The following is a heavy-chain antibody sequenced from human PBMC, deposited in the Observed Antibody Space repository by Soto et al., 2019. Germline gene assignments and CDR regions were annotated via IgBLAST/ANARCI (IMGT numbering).Heavy chain of an antibody. V-gene: IGHV1-69*05. CDR1: GCNPSSYA. D-gene: IGHD1-26*01. CDR3: PREVGATNYYYYYGMDV. J-gene: IGHJ6*02. Sequence: KVYFQASGCNPSSYAIIWVRHAPGQGLEWMGGIIPIFGTANYAQKFQGRVTITTDESTSTAYMELSSLRSEDTAVYYCPREVGATNYYYYYGMDVWGQGTTVTVSS. CDR2: IIPIFGTA.